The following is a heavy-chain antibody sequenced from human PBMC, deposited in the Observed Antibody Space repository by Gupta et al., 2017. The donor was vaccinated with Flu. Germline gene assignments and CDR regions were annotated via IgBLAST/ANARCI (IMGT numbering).Heavy chain of an antibody. V-gene: IGHV4-59*09. J-gene: IGHJ5*02. Sequence: IGYIYHSGTTYYNASLKSRVSISVDTSKKQFSLRLTSVTAADTAVYYCARGLTWDYFLAFDPWGQGTLVTVSS. CDR3: ARGLTWDYFLAFDP. D-gene: IGHD3-10*02. CDR2: IYHSGTT.